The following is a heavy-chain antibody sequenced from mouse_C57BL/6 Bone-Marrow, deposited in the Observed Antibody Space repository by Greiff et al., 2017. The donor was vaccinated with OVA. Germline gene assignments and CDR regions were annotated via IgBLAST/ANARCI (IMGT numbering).Heavy chain of an antibody. CDR1: GFNIKDYY. D-gene: IGHD2-5*01. V-gene: IGHV14-2*01. Sequence: EVKLQESGAELVKPGASVTLSCTASGFNIKDYYMHWVKQRTEQGLEWIGRLDPEDGETKYAPKFQGKATITADTSSNTAYLQLSSLTSEDTAVYYCAKSNPYAMDDWGQGTSVTVSS. J-gene: IGHJ4*01. CDR2: LDPEDGET. CDR3: AKSNPYAMDD.